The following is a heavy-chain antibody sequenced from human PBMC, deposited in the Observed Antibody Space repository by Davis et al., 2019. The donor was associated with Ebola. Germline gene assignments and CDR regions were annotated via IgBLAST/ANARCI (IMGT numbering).Heavy chain of an antibody. Sequence: PGGSLRLSCAASGFTFSNAWMSWVRQAPGKGLEWVGRIKSKTDGGTTDYAAPVKGRFTISRDDSKNTLYLQMNSLKTEDTAVYYCTTEDYVWGSYRDDAFDIWGQGTMVTVSS. V-gene: IGHV3-15*01. CDR2: IKSKTDGGTT. CDR1: GFTFSNAW. D-gene: IGHD3-16*02. J-gene: IGHJ3*02. CDR3: TTEDYVWGSYRDDAFDI.